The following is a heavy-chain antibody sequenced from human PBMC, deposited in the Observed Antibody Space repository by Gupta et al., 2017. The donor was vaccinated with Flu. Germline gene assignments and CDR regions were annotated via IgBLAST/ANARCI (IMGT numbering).Heavy chain of an antibody. V-gene: IGHV1-2*02. CDR3: ARDFVVVVADGDYDI. CDR2: INPKSGDT. J-gene: IGHJ4*02. Sequence: APGQGLEWMGWINPKSGDTDYAQKFEGRVAMTRDTSINTAYMEMSRLIFDDTAVYYCARDFVVVVADGDYDIWGQGTLVTVSS. D-gene: IGHD2-15*01.